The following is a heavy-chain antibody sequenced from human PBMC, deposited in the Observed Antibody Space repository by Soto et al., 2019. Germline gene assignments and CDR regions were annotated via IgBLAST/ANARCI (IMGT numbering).Heavy chain of an antibody. CDR3: ARDLAQGTTSYRGFDR. Sequence: EVQVLECGGGLVQPGGSLRLSCAASGFTFSTYAMSWVRQVPGKGLEWVSAISNSGGSTYYADTVKARFAISRDNSKNTMYLQVNSLGAEDTAVYYCARDLAQGTTSYRGFDRWGQGTLVIVSS. CDR1: GFTFSTYA. CDR2: ISNSGGST. V-gene: IGHV3-23*01. D-gene: IGHD3-10*01. J-gene: IGHJ5*02.